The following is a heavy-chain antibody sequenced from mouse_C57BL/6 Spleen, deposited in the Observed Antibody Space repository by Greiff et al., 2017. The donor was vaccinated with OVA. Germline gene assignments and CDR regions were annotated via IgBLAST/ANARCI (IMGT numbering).Heavy chain of an antibody. J-gene: IGHJ2*01. CDR1: GFSLTSYG. V-gene: IGHV2-5*01. CDR3: AKNERRNYYDYFDY. CDR2: IWRGGST. Sequence: VMLVESGPGLVQPSQSLSITCTVSGFSLTSYGVHWVRQSPGKGLEWLGVIWRGGSTDYNAAFMSRLSITKDNAKSQVFFKMNSLQADDTAIYYCAKNERRNYYDYFDYWGQGTTLTVSS. D-gene: IGHD1-1*01.